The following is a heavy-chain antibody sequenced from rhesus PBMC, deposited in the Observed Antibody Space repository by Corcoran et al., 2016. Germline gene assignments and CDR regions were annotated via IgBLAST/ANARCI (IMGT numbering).Heavy chain of an antibody. D-gene: IGHD2-15*01. CDR3: ARGYCSSTYCSLSAFDF. CDR2: INPSNGKT. J-gene: IGHJ3*01. CDR1: GYTFTDYY. V-gene: IGHV1S2*01. Sequence: QVQLVQSGAEVKKPGSSVKVSCKASGYTFTDYYMHWGRQAPRQGIEWMGWINPSNGKTKYEQKFQGRVTMTSDTSTSTAYMELSSLRSEDTAVYYCARGYCSSTYCSLSAFDFWGQGLRVTVSS.